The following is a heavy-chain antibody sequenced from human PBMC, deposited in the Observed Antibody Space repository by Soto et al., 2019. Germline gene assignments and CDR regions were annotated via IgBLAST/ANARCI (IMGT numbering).Heavy chain of an antibody. CDR1: GYTLTELS. V-gene: IGHV1-24*01. D-gene: IGHD4-17*01. CDR3: ASQRYGDYERRAFDI. Sequence: ASVKVSCKVSGYTLTELSMHWVRQAPGKGLEWMGGFDPEDGETIYAQKFQGRVTMTGDTSTDTAYLQWSSLKASDTAMYYCASQRYGDYERRAFDIWGQGTMVTVSS. J-gene: IGHJ3*02. CDR2: FDPEDGET.